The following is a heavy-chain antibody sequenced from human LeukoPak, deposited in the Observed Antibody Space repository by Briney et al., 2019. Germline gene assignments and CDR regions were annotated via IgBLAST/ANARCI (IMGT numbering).Heavy chain of an antibody. CDR2: INTKTGDP. D-gene: IGHD3-16*01. J-gene: IGHJ4*02. Sequence: VASVKVSCKASGYTFTSYAMNWVRQAPGQGLEWMGWINTKTGDPTYAQGFTGRFVFFLDTSVNTAYLQIRSLKAEDTAVYFCARGGVGLVAPSYWGQGTLVTVSS. V-gene: IGHV7-4-1*01. CDR1: GYTFTSYA. CDR3: ARGGVGLVAPSY.